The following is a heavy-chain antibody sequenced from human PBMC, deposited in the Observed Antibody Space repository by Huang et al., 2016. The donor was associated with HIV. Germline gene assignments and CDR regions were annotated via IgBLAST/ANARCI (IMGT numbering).Heavy chain of an antibody. CDR1: GGSISSTIYY. D-gene: IGHD3-22*01. Sequence: QLQLQESGPGLVKPSGTLSLTCTVSGGSISSTIYYWGWSRQPPGKGLEWIGSIFSCGSTYYNPSRKSRVTISADTSRNQFSLKVTSVTAADAAVYYCASAFYYDTTGGFDYWGQGTLVTVSS. CDR2: IFSCGST. J-gene: IGHJ4*02. CDR3: ASAFYYDTTGGFDY. V-gene: IGHV4-39*01.